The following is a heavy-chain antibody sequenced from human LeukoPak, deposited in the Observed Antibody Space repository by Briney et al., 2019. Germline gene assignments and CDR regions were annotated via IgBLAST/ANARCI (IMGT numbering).Heavy chain of an antibody. V-gene: IGHV4-38-2*02. D-gene: IGHD4-11*01. Sequence: PSETLSLTCTVSGYSISSAYYGGCIRQPPGKGLEWIATISHSGSTYYNPSLKSRVTISADTSHNQHSLKLSSVTAADTAVYYCARVNTVMATFDYWGQGTPVTVSS. CDR3: ARVNTVMATFDY. CDR1: GYSISSAYY. CDR2: ISHSGST. J-gene: IGHJ4*02.